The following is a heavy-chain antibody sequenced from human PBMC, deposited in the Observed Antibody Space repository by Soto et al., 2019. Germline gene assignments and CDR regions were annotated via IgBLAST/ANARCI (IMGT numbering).Heavy chain of an antibody. CDR1: GGSISSGGYY. J-gene: IGHJ4*02. CDR3: ARVASSSWYDY. Sequence: PSETLSLTCTVSGGSISSGGYYWSWIRQHPGKGLEWIGYIYYSGSTYYNPSLKSRVTISVDTSKNQFSLKLSSVTAADTAVYYCARVASSSWYDYWGQGTLVTVSS. CDR2: IYYSGST. D-gene: IGHD6-13*01. V-gene: IGHV4-31*03.